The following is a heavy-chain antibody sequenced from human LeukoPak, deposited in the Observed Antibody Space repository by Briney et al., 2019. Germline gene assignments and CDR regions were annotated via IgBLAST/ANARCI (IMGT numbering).Heavy chain of an antibody. J-gene: IGHJ6*03. CDR1: GYTFTSYG. Sequence: ASVKVSCKASGYTFTSYGISWVRQAPGQGLEWMGWISAYNGNTNYAQKLQGRVTMTTDTSTSTAYMELRSLRSDDTAVYYCVRDLISRYDFWSGYYTAGGYYYYYYMDVWGKGTTVTVSS. V-gene: IGHV1-18*01. D-gene: IGHD3-3*01. CDR3: VRDLISRYDFWSGYYTAGGYYYYYYMDV. CDR2: ISAYNGNT.